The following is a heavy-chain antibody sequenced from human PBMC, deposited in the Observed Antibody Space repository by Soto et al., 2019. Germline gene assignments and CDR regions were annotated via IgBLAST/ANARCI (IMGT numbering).Heavy chain of an antibody. D-gene: IGHD5-18*01. V-gene: IGHV4-34*01. CDR2: INHSGST. CDR3: ARGRGYTAMVTLDY. Sequence: SETLSLTCAVYGGSFSGYYWSWIRQPPGKGLEWIGEINHSGSTNYNPSLKSRVTISVDTSKNQFSLKLSSVTAADTAVYYCARGRGYTAMVTLDYWGQGTLVTVSS. CDR1: GGSFSGYY. J-gene: IGHJ4*02.